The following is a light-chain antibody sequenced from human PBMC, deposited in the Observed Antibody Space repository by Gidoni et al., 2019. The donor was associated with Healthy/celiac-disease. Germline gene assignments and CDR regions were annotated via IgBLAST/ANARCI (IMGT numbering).Light chain of an antibody. J-gene: IGLJ2*01. CDR3: SSYTSSSTVV. CDR2: EVS. Sequence: QSALTQPAYVSGSPGQSMHISCPGTSRYVGGYNYVSWYQQPPGKAPNLLIYEVSNRPSGVSIRFSGSKSGNTASLTISGLQAEAESDYYCSSYTSSSTVVFGGGTKLTVL. V-gene: IGLV2-14*01. CDR1: SRYVGGYNY.